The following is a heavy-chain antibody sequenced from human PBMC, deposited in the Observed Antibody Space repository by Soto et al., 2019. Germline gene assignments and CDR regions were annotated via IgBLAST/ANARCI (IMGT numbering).Heavy chain of an antibody. J-gene: IGHJ4*02. Sequence: ASVKVSCKASGYSFASYGSSWVRQAPEQGLEWMGWISAYNGNTNYAQKLQGRVTMTTDTSTSTAYMELRSLRSDDTAVYYCARPHLRVGAAISYYFDYWGQGTLVTVSS. CDR1: GYSFASYG. V-gene: IGHV1-18*01. CDR3: ARPHLRVGAAISYYFDY. D-gene: IGHD2-2*02. CDR2: ISAYNGNT.